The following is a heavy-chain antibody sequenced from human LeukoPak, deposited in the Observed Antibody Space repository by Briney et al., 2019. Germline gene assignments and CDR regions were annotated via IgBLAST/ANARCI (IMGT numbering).Heavy chain of an antibody. Sequence: GGSLRLSCAASGFTFNSYEMNWVRQAPGKGLEWVAYINSRASTIYYADSVKGRFTISRDNAQNSLYLLMNSLRAEDTAVYYCARATYYDSSGYWGYYFDYWGQGTLVTVSS. D-gene: IGHD3-22*01. J-gene: IGHJ4*02. CDR1: GFTFNSYE. CDR2: INSRASTI. CDR3: ARATYYDSSGYWGYYFDY. V-gene: IGHV3-48*03.